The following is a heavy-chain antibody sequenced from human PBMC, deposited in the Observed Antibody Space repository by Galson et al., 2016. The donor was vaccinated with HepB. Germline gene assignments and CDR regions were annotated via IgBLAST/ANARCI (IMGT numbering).Heavy chain of an antibody. CDR2: MSYGGYSI. CDR3: AREGYTSGWAGAFDN. Sequence: RQAPGKGLDWVALMSYGGYSIQYGDSVRGRFTISRDDSKNTLYLEMNSLRVEDTAVYFCAREGYTSGWAGAFDNWGLGTLVTVSS. J-gene: IGHJ4*02. V-gene: IGHV3-30-3*01. D-gene: IGHD6-19*01.